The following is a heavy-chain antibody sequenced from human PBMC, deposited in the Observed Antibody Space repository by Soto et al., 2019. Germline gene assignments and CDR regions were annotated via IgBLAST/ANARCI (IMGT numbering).Heavy chain of an antibody. CDR2: ISGNSAFI. CDR3: AISGYRITNDL. J-gene: IGHJ5*02. V-gene: IGHV3-21*02. D-gene: IGHD2-15*01. Sequence: EEQLVESGGSLVKPGGSLRLSCAASGFTFSSNSINWVRQAPGKGLEWVSSISGNSAFIYYAASVKGRFTISRDNAKNSLSLQISSLRADDTAVYYCAISGYRITNDLWGQGTLVTVSS. CDR1: GFTFSSNS.